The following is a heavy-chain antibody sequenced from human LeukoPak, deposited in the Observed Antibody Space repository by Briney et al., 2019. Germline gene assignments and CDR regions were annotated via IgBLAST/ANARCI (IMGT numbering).Heavy chain of an antibody. CDR3: AKDRIIYGSGSYTSYDY. Sequence: GGSLRLSCAASGFTFSSYGMHWVRQAPGKGLEWVAFIRNDGSNKYYADSVKGRFTISRDNSKNTLYLQMNSLRAEDTAVYYCAKDRIIYGSGSYTSYDYWGQGTLVTVSS. V-gene: IGHV3-30*02. J-gene: IGHJ4*02. CDR2: IRNDGSNK. D-gene: IGHD3-10*01. CDR1: GFTFSSYG.